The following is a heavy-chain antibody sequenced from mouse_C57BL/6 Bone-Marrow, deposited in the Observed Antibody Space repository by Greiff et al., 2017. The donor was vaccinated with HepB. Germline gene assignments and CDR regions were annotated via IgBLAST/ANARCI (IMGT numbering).Heavy chain of an antibody. CDR2: INPGSGGT. D-gene: IGHD2-4*01. CDR3: AIYDYDGAWFAY. J-gene: IGHJ3*01. Sequence: VQLQQSGAELVRPGTSVKVSCKASGYAFTNYLIEWVKQRPGQGLEWIGVINPGSGGTNYNEKFKGKATLTADKSSSTAYMQLSSLTSEDSAVYFGAIYDYDGAWFAYWGQGTLVTVSA. CDR1: GYAFTNYL. V-gene: IGHV1-54*01.